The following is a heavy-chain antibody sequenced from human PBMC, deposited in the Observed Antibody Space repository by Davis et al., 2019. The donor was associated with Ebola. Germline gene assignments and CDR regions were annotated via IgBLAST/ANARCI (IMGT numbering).Heavy chain of an antibody. Sequence: GESLKISCAASGFTFSSYWMHCVRQAPGKGLVWVSRINSDGSSTSYADSVKGRFTISRDNAKNTLYLQMNSLRAEDTAVYYCARKRLGDFDYWGQGTLVTVSS. CDR2: INSDGSST. CDR3: ARKRLGDFDY. V-gene: IGHV3-74*01. CDR1: GFTFSSYW. D-gene: IGHD3-16*01. J-gene: IGHJ4*02.